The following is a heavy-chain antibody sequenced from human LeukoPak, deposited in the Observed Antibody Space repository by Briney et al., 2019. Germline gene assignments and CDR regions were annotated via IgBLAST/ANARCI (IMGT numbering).Heavy chain of an antibody. V-gene: IGHV1-69*06. CDR3: ARDGKQQLLNWFDP. CDR1: GGTFSNYS. J-gene: IGHJ5*02. Sequence: GSSVKVSCKASGGTFSNYSINWVRQAPGQGLEWMGGIIPIFDTAKYAQKFQGRVTITADKSTSTAYMELSSLRSEDTAVYYCARDGKQQLLNWFDPWGQGTLVTVSS. CDR2: IIPIFDTA. D-gene: IGHD6-13*01.